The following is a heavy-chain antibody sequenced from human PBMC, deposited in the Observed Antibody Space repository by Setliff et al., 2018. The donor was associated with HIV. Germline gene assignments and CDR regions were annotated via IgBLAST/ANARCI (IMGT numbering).Heavy chain of an antibody. J-gene: IGHJ4*02. CDR3: ARFSTSSGGTFDY. Sequence: SETLSLTCTVSGYSISSGYYWGWIRQPPGKGQEWIGNIYHSGSTYYNPSLKSRVTISVDTSKNQFSLKLTSVTAADTAVYYCARFSTSSGGTFDYWGQGTLVTVSS. CDR1: GYSISSGYY. D-gene: IGHD6-6*01. CDR2: IYHSGST. V-gene: IGHV4-38-2*02.